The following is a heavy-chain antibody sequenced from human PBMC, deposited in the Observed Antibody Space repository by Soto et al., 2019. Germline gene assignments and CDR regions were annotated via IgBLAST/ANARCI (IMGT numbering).Heavy chain of an antibody. CDR3: ARMGDGPYSYSGLDV. J-gene: IGHJ6*02. CDR1: GYSFTRYG. CDR2: ISGYNANT. D-gene: IGHD3-16*01. V-gene: IGHV1-18*01. Sequence: QVQLVQSGAEVKKPGASVKVSCKASGYSFTRYGISWVRQAPGQGLEWMGWISGYNANTNYAEKLQGRVTMTTDTSRSTADMEVRNLLSDDTAVYYCARMGDGPYSYSGLDVWGQGTTVTVSS.